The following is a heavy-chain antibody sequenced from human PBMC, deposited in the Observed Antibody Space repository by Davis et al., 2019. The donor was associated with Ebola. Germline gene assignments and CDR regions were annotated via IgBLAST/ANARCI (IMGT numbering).Heavy chain of an antibody. J-gene: IGHJ4*02. D-gene: IGHD3-9*01. CDR1: GYTFTSYA. CDR3: AREDASVRYFGYAYFDY. Sequence: ASVKVSCKASGYTFTSYAMHWVRQAPGQRLEWMGWINAGNGNTKYSQKFQGRVTITRDTSASTAYMELRSLRSDDTAVYYCAREDASVRYFGYAYFDYWGQGTLVTVSS. V-gene: IGHV1-3*01. CDR2: INAGNGNT.